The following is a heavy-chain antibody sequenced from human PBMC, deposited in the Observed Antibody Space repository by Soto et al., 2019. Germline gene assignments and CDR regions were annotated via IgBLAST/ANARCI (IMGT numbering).Heavy chain of an antibody. V-gene: IGHV6-1*01. CDR1: GDSVSSTSAS. CDR2: TYYRSRWYN. Sequence: SQTLSLTCALSGDSVSSTSASWAWIRQSPSRGLEWLGRTYYRSRWYNDYAVSVKSRITINPDTSKNQFSLQLSSVTPEDTAVYYCAGSNGWFDFWGQGTPVTVSS. D-gene: IGHD1-1*01. J-gene: IGHJ5*01. CDR3: AGSNGWFDF.